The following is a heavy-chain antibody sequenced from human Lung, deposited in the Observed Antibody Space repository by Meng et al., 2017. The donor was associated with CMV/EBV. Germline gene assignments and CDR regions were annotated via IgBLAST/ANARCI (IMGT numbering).Heavy chain of an antibody. CDR1: GFTFSTYW. Sequence: GGSLRLSCAASGFTFSTYWMSWVRQAPGRGLEWVANINQGGSEKYYVASVMGRFTVSRDNAKNSLYLQMNSLRAEDTAIYYCATSSSGFFDNWGQGELVTVSS. D-gene: IGHD3-22*01. J-gene: IGHJ4*02. CDR3: ATSSSGFFDN. CDR2: INQGGSEK. V-gene: IGHV3-7*01.